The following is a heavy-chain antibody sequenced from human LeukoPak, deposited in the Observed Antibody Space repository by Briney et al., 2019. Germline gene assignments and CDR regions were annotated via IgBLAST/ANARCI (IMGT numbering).Heavy chain of an antibody. CDR1: GFTFSSYS. J-gene: IGHJ4*02. CDR2: ISSSSYI. CDR3: ARDLGSGYSDY. D-gene: IGHD3-22*01. Sequence: GGSLRLSCAASGFTFSSYSMNWVRQAPGKGLEWVSSISSSSYIYYADSVKGRFTISRDNAKNTLYLQMNSLRAEDTAVYYCARDLGSGYSDYWGQGTLVTVSS. V-gene: IGHV3-21*01.